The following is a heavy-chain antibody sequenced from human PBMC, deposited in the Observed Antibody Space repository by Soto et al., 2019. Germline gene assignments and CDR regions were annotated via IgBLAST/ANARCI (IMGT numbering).Heavy chain of an antibody. Sequence: PGGPLRLSCAASGFSVRTNYMSWVRQAPGKGLEWVSVFESGGSIYYAVSVKGRFIISRDYARNTVDLQLNSLRADDTAVYYCARAGVTPDFFDYWGQGTLVTVSS. V-gene: IGHV3-53*01. CDR2: FESGGSI. CDR3: ARAGVTPDFFDY. CDR1: GFSVRTNY. D-gene: IGHD2-21*02. J-gene: IGHJ4*02.